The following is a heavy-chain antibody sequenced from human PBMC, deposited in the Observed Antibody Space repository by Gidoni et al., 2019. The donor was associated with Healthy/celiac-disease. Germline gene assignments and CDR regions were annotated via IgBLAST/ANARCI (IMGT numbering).Heavy chain of an antibody. CDR2: ISSSSSTI. CDR1: GFTFRTYS. CDR3: ARSRRIVGATTSSNFDY. D-gene: IGHD1-26*01. V-gene: IGHV3-48*01. Sequence: EVQLVESGGGLVQPGGSLRLSCAASGFTFRTYSMNWVRQAPGKGLEWVSYISSSSSTIYYADSVKGRFTISRDNAKNSLYLQMNSLRAEDTAVYYCARSRRIVGATTSSNFDYWGQGTLVTVSS. J-gene: IGHJ4*02.